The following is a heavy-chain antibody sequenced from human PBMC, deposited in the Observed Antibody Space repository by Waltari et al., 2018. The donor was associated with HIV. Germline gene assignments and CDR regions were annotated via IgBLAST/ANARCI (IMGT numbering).Heavy chain of an antibody. CDR3: AGALTNGPGGY. Sequence: EVQLVESGGGLVNPGGSLRLSCEASGFSLSDFGMNWVRQAPGKGLGWVSSIGSRSSYIYYADSVKGRFSISRDNSKNSLFLEMTSHRAADSAVYYCAGALTNGPGGYWGQGTLVTVSS. J-gene: IGHJ4*02. V-gene: IGHV3-21*01. CDR2: IGSRSSYI. CDR1: GFSLSDFG. D-gene: IGHD2-8*01.